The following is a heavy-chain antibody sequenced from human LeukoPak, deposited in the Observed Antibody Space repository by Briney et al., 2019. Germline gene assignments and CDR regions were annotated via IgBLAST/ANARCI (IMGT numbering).Heavy chain of an antibody. D-gene: IGHD5-18*01. CDR2: VFYSGST. CDR3: ARDNGYSYGCFDY. CDR1: GGSVSSSSYH. J-gene: IGHJ4*02. Sequence: SETLSLTCTVSGGSVSSSSYHWGWIRQPPGKGLEWIGSVFYSGSTYYNPSLKSRVTISVDTSKNQFSLKLSSVTAADTAVYYCARDNGYSYGCFDYWGQGTLVTVSS. V-gene: IGHV4-39*07.